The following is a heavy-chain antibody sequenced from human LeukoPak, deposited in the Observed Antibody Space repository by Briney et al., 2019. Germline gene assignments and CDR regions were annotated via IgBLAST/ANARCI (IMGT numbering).Heavy chain of an antibody. J-gene: IGHJ6*03. CDR3: AKDFIAVADYMDV. CDR1: GFTFSSYA. D-gene: IGHD6-19*01. V-gene: IGHV3-23*01. Sequence: GGSLRLSCAASGFTFSSYAMSWVRQAPGKGLEWVSAISGSGASTYYADSVKGRFTVSRDNSKNTLYPQMNSLRAEDTAVYYCAKDFIAVADYMDVWGKGTTVTVSS. CDR2: ISGSGAST.